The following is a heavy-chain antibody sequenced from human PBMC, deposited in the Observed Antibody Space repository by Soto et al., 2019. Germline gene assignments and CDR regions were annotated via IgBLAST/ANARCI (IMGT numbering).Heavy chain of an antibody. CDR3: ARGDPEWDRTADAFDI. CDR1: GGSISSGGYY. D-gene: IGHD1-26*01. J-gene: IGHJ3*02. V-gene: IGHV4-31*03. Sequence: QVQLQESGPGLVKPSQTLSLTCTVSGGSISSGGYYWSWIRQHPGQGLEWIGYIYYSGSTYYNPSLKSRVTISVDTSKNQFSLKLSSVTAADTAVYYCARGDPEWDRTADAFDIWGQGTMVTVSS. CDR2: IYYSGST.